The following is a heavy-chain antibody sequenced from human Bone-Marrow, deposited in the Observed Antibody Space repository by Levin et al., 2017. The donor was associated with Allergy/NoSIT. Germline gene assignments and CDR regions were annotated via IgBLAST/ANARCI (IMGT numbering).Heavy chain of an antibody. D-gene: IGHD6-19*01. CDR1: GFTFSDCA. V-gene: IGHV3-23*01. Sequence: GESLKISCAASGFTFSDCAMNWVRQAPGKGLEWVAGISGWRDWSHHADFAEGRFTISRDNSRNTMDLHMDSLRAEDTAIYYCAKSRYGSAWDYLDSWGQGALVTVSS. CDR3: AKSRYGSAWDYLDS. CDR2: ISGWRDWS. J-gene: IGHJ4*02.